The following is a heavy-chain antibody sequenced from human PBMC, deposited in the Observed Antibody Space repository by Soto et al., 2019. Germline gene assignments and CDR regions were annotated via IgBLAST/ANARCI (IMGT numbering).Heavy chain of an antibody. D-gene: IGHD2-15*01. CDR2: IYYSGST. CDR3: ARYEEGYCSGGICYVRYYFDY. J-gene: IGHJ4*02. V-gene: IGHV4-31*03. Sequence: SETLSLTCTVSGGSISSGGYSWSWIRQHPGKGLEWIGYIYYSGSTYYNPSLKSRVTISVDTSKNHFSLKLSSVTAADTAVYYCARYEEGYCSGGICYVRYYFDYWGQGTLVTVSS. CDR1: GGSISSGGYS.